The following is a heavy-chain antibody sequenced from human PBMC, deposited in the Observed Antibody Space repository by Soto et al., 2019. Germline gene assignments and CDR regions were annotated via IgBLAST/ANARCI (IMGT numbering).Heavy chain of an antibody. V-gene: IGHV1-18*01. D-gene: IGHD6-6*01. CDR2: ISACNGNT. CDR1: GYTFTRYG. CDR3: ARVPHIRGQLAPFDY. J-gene: IGHJ4*02. Sequence: QVQLVQSGAEVKKPGASVQVSCKASGYTFTRYGISWVRQAPGQGLEWMGWISACNGNTNYAQKLKGKVTMTTSTSTSTAYMELRSLRSDDTAVYYCARVPHIRGQLAPFDYWGQGTLVTVSS.